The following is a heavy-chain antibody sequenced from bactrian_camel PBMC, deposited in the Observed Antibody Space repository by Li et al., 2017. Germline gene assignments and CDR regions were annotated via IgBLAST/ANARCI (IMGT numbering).Heavy chain of an antibody. CDR2: IYHRNGMT. D-gene: IGHD1*01. J-gene: IGHJ4*01. CDR3: AAGLIGAGTWFCGRRFGEKAAFPH. Sequence: HVQLVESGGGSVQAGGSLRLSCAASGSIDSYCMGWFRQAPGKGREGVAVIYHRNGMTYYAYSVKGRFTISKDNAKNTLYLQMDSLKPEDTATYHCAAGLIGAGTWFCGRRFGEKAAFPHWGQGTQVTVS. CDR1: GSIDSYC. V-gene: IGHV3S1*01.